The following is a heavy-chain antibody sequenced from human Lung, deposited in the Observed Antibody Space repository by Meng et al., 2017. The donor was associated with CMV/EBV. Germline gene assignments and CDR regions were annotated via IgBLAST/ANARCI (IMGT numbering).Heavy chain of an antibody. CDR2: INAGNGNT. Sequence: QGRRVQFGAEVKKPGASVKVSCKASGYTLTSYAMHWVHQAPGQRLEWMGWINAGNGNTKYSQRFQGRVTITRDTSASTAYMELSSLRSEDTTVYYCARAGYDSSGYYPQPFNYWGQGTLDTVSS. V-gene: IGHV1-3*01. J-gene: IGHJ4*02. CDR3: ARAGYDSSGYYPQPFNY. CDR1: GYTLTSYA. D-gene: IGHD3-22*01.